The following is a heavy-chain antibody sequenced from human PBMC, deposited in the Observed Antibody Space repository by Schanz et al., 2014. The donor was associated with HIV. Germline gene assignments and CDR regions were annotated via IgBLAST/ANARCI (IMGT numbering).Heavy chain of an antibody. Sequence: QVKLQQWGAGLVKPSETLSLTCAVYGMSFNDDYWTWIRQPPGRGLEWIGEINHRGITNYNPSLESRVTISMDTSKNQFSLNLNSVTAADTAVYYCVRLELSYWYFDLWGRGTLVTVSS. CDR2: INHRGIT. J-gene: IGHJ2*01. D-gene: IGHD3-3*01. CDR1: GMSFNDDY. CDR3: VRLELSYWYFDL. V-gene: IGHV4-34*02.